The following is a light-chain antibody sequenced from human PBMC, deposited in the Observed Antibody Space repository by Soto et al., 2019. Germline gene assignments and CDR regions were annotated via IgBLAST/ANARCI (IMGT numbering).Light chain of an antibody. V-gene: IGKV3-20*01. CDR1: QSVSASY. J-gene: IGKJ1*01. CDR3: QQYGSSRWT. CDR2: GAS. Sequence: EIVLTQSPDTLSLSPGERATLSCRASQSVSASYLAWYQHKPGQAPRLLMYGASRRATGIPDRFSGSGSGTDFTLTISRLEPEDFAVYYCQQYGSSRWTFGQGTKVDIK.